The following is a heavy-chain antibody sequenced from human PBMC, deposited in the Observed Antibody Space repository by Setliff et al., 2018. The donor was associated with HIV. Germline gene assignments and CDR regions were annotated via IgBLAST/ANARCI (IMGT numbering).Heavy chain of an antibody. CDR1: GFTISSYW. CDR3: ATGPLDY. CDR2: INQDGSDQ. J-gene: IGHJ4*02. Sequence: PGESLKISCGASGFTISSYWVTWVRQAPGKGLEWVANINQDGSDQNFVDSVTGRFTISRDNAKNSLYLQMNSLRVEDTGLYYCATGPLDYWGQGTLVTVSS. V-gene: IGHV3-7*03.